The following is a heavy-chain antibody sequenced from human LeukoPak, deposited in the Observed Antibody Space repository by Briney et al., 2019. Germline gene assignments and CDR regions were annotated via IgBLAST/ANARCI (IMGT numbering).Heavy chain of an antibody. V-gene: IGHV4-59*01. CDR1: GGSISSYY. J-gene: IGHJ4*02. D-gene: IGHD5-18*01. Sequence: PSETLSLTCTVPGGSISSYYWSWIRQPPGKGLEWIGYVYYSGSTNYNPSLKSLVTISVDTSKNKFSLKLSSVTEADTGVYYCARGNSGYSSLYFFVYWGQGTLVTVSS. CDR2: VYYSGST. CDR3: ARGNSGYSSLYFFVY.